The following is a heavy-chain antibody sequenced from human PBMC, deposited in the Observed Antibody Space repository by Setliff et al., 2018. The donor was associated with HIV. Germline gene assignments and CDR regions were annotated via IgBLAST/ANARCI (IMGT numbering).Heavy chain of an antibody. CDR1: GFTFDSYA. CDR2: ISGSGSNT. CDR3: AKVGSTGWYYFDY. D-gene: IGHD6-13*01. Sequence: GESLRLSCAASGFTFDSYAINWVRQAPGKGLDWVSGISGSGSNTYYADSVKGRFTISRDNSKNAVYLQMNSLRAEDTAIYYCAKVGSTGWYYFDYWGHGTLVTVSS. J-gene: IGHJ4*01. V-gene: IGHV3-23*01.